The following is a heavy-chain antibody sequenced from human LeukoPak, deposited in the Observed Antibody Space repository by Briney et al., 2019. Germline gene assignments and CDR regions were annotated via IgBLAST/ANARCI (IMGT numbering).Heavy chain of an antibody. V-gene: IGHV3-23*01. CDR2: ISADSGTT. J-gene: IGHJ3*02. Sequence: PGGSLRLSCAASGFTFGVYAMTWVRQAPGKGLEWVSVISADSGTTYYADSVKGRFTISRDNSENTVYLQMTSLRADDTAVYYCAREVGAVDIWGHGTLVTVSS. CDR1: GFTFGVYA. CDR3: AREVGAVDI.